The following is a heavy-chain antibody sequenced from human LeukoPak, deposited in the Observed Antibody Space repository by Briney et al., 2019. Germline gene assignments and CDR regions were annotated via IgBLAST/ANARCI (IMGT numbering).Heavy chain of an antibody. CDR1: GFTFSSYW. CDR3: ATGYYGGRLDY. D-gene: IGHD4-23*01. V-gene: IGHV3-74*01. CDR2: INSDGSTT. J-gene: IGHJ4*02. Sequence: GGSLRLSCAASGFTFSSYWIHWVRQAPGKGLVWVSRINSDGSTTNYADSVKGRFTISRDNVKNTLYLQMNSLRAEDTAVYYCATGYYGGRLDYWGQGTLVTVSS.